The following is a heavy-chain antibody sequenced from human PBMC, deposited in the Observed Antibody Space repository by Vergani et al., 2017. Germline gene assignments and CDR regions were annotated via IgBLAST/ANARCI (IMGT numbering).Heavy chain of an antibody. J-gene: IGHJ3*02. CDR1: GYTFTSYY. CDR3: ARSGSMVYAIRDAFDI. CDR2: INPSGGST. Sequence: QVQLVQSGAEVKKPGASVKVSCKASGYTFTSYYMHWVRQAPGQGLEWMGIINPSGGSTSYAQKFQGRATMTMDTSTSTVYMELSSLRSEDTAVYYCARSGSMVYAIRDAFDIWGQGTMVTVSS. D-gene: IGHD2-8*01. V-gene: IGHV1-46*01.